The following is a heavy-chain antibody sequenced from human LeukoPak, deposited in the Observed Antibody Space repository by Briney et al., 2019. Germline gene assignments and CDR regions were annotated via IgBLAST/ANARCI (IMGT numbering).Heavy chain of an antibody. Sequence: SETLSLTCSVSGYSISSRHFWGWIRQSPGKGLEWIGSIFHSGSTYHNPSLKSRVTISVDTSKNEFSLKLTSVTAADTVVYYCGRSWEHFDWLSPFDYWGQGTRVTVSS. V-gene: IGHV4-38-2*02. J-gene: IGHJ4*02. D-gene: IGHD3-9*01. CDR2: IFHSGST. CDR3: GRSWEHFDWLSPFDY. CDR1: GYSISSRHF.